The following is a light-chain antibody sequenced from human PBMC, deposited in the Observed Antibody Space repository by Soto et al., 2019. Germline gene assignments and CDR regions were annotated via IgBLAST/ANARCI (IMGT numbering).Light chain of an antibody. CDR3: QQYGSSGWT. V-gene: IGKV3-20*01. CDR1: QSVSSGY. J-gene: IGKJ1*01. Sequence: EIVLTQSPGTLSLSPGERATLSCRASQSVSSGYLAWYQQKPGQAPRLLIYGASSRATGIPDRFSGSGSGTDFTLIISRLEPEDFAVYYCQQYGSSGWTFGQGTKVEIK. CDR2: GAS.